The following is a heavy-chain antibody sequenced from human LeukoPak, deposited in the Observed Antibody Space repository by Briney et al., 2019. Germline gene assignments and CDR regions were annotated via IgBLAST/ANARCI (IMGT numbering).Heavy chain of an antibody. J-gene: IGHJ4*02. Sequence: SETLSLTCTVSGGSLSSGGYYWSWIRQHPGKCLEWLGYIYYSGSTYYNTSLKSRVTISVDTSKNQFYLKLSSVTAADTAVYYCARDGCSGGSCYIDYWGQGTLVTVSS. CDR1: GGSLSSGGYY. CDR3: ARDGCSGGSCYIDY. CDR2: IYYSGST. V-gene: IGHV4-31*03. D-gene: IGHD2-15*01.